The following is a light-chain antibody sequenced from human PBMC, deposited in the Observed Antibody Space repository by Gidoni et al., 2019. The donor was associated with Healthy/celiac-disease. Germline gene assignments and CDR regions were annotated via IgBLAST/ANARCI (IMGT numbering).Light chain of an antibody. CDR2: AAS. CDR3: QQLNSYPRT. Sequence: QLTQSPSSLSASVGDRVTITCRASQGISSYLAWYQQKPGKAPKLLIYAASTLQSGVPSRFSGSGSGTDFTLTISSLQPEDFATYYCQQLNSYPRTFGQGTKLEIK. J-gene: IGKJ2*01. V-gene: IGKV1-9*01. CDR1: QGISSY.